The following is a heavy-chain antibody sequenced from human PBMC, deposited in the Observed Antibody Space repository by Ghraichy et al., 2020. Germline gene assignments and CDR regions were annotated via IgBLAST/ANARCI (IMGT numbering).Heavy chain of an antibody. J-gene: IGHJ6*02. CDR3: ARGATVVRFFYFNGMDV. CDR2: LGADGRST. Sequence: GGSLRLSCAVSEFTFDGYPMTWVRQAPGKGLEWVSTLGADGRSTFYADSVKGRFTISRDKSKRTMYLQMNSLRDEDTAVYYCARGATVVRFFYFNGMDVWGQGTTVTVSS. CDR1: EFTFDGYP. V-gene: IGHV3-23*01. D-gene: IGHD4-23*01.